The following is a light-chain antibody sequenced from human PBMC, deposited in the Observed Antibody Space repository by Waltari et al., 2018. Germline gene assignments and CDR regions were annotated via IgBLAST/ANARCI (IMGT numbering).Light chain of an antibody. CDR2: DVT. Sequence: QSALTQPASVSGSPGQSITISCSGTKRDIGGYKYVSWYQQHPGKAPKLIIYDVTNRPSGISHRFSGSKSGITASLTISGLQAEDEGDYYCSSYTTSHTAYWVFGGGTRLTVL. CDR3: SSYTTSHTAYWV. J-gene: IGLJ3*02. V-gene: IGLV2-14*03. CDR1: KRDIGGYKY.